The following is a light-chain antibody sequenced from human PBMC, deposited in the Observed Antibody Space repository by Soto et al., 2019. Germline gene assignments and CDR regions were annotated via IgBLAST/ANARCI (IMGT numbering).Light chain of an antibody. CDR1: QSVNNY. J-gene: IGKJ4*01. V-gene: IGKV3-11*01. CDR2: DAS. CDR3: QQRRSWPPA. Sequence: EIVLTQSPATLSLSPGERATLSCRASQSVNNYLAWYQQKPGQAPRLLISDASNRATGIPARFSGSRSGTDFTLTISSLEPEVFAVYYCQQRRSWPPAFGGGTKVEIK.